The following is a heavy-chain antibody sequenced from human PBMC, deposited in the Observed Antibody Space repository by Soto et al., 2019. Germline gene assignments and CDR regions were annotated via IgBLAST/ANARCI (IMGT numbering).Heavy chain of an antibody. CDR3: ARAPITMIVVLDAFDI. J-gene: IGHJ3*02. D-gene: IGHD3-22*01. CDR2: IYYSGST. V-gene: IGHV4-31*03. Sequence: SETLSLTCTVSGGSISSGGYYWSWIRQHPGKGLEWIGYIYYSGSTYYNPSLKSRVTISVDTSKNQFSLKLSSVTAADTAVYYCARAPITMIVVLDAFDIWGQGTMVTVSS. CDR1: GGSISSGGYY.